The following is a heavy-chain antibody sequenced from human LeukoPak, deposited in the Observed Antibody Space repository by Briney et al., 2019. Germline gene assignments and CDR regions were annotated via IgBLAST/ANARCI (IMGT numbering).Heavy chain of an antibody. CDR1: GGSISSYY. J-gene: IGHJ4*02. CDR3: ARGRYSSGWYVDY. Sequence: PSETLCLTCTVSGGSISSYYWSWIRQPPGKGLEWIGYIYYSGSTNYNPSLKSRVTISVDTSKNQFSLKLSSVTAADTAVYYCARGRYSSGWYVDYWGQGTLVTVSS. CDR2: IYYSGST. V-gene: IGHV4-59*01. D-gene: IGHD6-19*01.